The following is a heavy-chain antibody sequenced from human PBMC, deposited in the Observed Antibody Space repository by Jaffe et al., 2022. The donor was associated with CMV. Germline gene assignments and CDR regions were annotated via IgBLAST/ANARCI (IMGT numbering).Heavy chain of an antibody. Sequence: QLQLQESGPGLVKPSETLSLTCTVSGGSISSSSYYWGWIRQPPGKGLEWIGSIYYSGSTYYNPSLKSRVTISVDTSKNQFSLKLSSVTAADTAVYYCARHVPLPSSWYVRDYYYMDVWGKGTTVTVSS. D-gene: IGHD6-13*01. CDR1: GGSISSSSYY. V-gene: IGHV4-39*01. CDR2: IYYSGST. J-gene: IGHJ6*03. CDR3: ARHVPLPSSWYVRDYYYMDV.